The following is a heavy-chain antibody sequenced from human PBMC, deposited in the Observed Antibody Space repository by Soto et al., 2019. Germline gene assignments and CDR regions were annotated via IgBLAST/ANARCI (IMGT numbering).Heavy chain of an antibody. D-gene: IGHD4-17*01. CDR1: GYTFTSYG. Sequence: ASVKVSCKASGYTFTSYGISWVRQAPGQGLEWMGWISAYNGNTNYAQKFQGRVTITRDTSASTAYMELSSLRSEDTAVYYCARDGRADNYGDYIDYWGQGTLVTVSS. CDR2: ISAYNGNT. J-gene: IGHJ4*02. CDR3: ARDGRADNYGDYIDY. V-gene: IGHV1-18*01.